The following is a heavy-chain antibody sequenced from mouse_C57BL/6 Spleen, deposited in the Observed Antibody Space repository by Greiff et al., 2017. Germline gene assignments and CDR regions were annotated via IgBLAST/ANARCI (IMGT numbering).Heavy chain of an antibody. Sequence: EVQGVESGGGLVKPGGSLKLSCAASGFTFSDYGMHWVRQAPEKGLEWVAYISSGSSTIYYADTVKGRFTSSRDNAKNTLFLQMTSLRSEDTAMDYCARQGNDYAMDYWGQGTSVTVSS. D-gene: IGHD2-1*01. J-gene: IGHJ4*01. CDR1: GFTFSDYG. CDR2: ISSGSSTI. V-gene: IGHV5-17*01. CDR3: ARQGNDYAMDY.